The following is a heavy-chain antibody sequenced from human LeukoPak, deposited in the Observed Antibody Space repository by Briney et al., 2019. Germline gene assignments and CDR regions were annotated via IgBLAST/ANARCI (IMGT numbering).Heavy chain of an antibody. CDR2: IYYSGST. V-gene: IGHV4-30-4*01. CDR1: GGSISSGDYY. J-gene: IGHJ4*02. CDR3: ARAQYSSGWYLDY. Sequence: SQTLSLNCTVSGGSISSGDYYWSWIRQPPGKGLEWIGYIYYSGSTYYNPSLKSRVTTSVDTSKNQFSLTLSSVTAADTAVYYCARAQYSSGWYLDYWGQGTLVTVSS. D-gene: IGHD6-19*01.